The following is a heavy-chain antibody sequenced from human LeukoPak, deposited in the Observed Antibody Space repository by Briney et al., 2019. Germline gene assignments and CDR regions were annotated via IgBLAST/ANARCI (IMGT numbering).Heavy chain of an antibody. V-gene: IGHV3-21*04. CDR3: ARKVYHRFDY. CDR2: ISSSSSYI. CDR1: GFTFSSYS. J-gene: IGHJ4*02. Sequence: KSGGSLRLSCAASGFTFSSYSMNWVRQAPGKGLEWVSSISSSSSYIYYADSVKGRFTISRDNAKNTLYLQMTSLRAEDTAVYYCARKVYHRFDYWGQGTLVTVSS. D-gene: IGHD2-2*01.